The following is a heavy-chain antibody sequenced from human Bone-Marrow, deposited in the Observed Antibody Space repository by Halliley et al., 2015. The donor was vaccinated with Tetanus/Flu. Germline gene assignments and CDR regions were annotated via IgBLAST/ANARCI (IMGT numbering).Heavy chain of an antibody. CDR3: AREGVGHSAPWLDD. J-gene: IGHJ4*02. D-gene: IGHD3-3*01. CDR1: GFTFSSYW. CDR2: IKQDGTEK. Sequence: SLRLSCAASGFTFSSYWMSWVRQAPGKGLEWLAKIKQDGTEKYYVDSVRGRSTISRDNAKNSLYLQMNSLRAEDSAVYYCAREGVGHSAPWLDDWGQGTLVTVSS. V-gene: IGHV3-7*03.